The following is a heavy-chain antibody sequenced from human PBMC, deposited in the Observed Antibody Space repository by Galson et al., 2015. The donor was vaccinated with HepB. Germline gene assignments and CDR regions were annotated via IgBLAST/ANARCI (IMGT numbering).Heavy chain of an antibody. D-gene: IGHD5-24*01. J-gene: IGHJ4*02. CDR3: AKDRERWLQFLFDY. CDR2: ISGSGGST. Sequence: SLRLSCAASGFTFSHYAMSWVRQTPGKGLEWVSVISGSGGSTYYADSVKGRFTISRDNSKNTLYLQMNSLRGDDTAIYYCAKDRERWLQFLFDYWGQGTLVTVSS. CDR1: GFTFSHYA. V-gene: IGHV3-23*01.